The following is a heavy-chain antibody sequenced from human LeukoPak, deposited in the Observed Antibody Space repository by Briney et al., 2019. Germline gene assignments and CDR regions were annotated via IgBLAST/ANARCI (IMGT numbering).Heavy chain of an antibody. D-gene: IGHD1-1*01. V-gene: IGHV4-39*07. CDR3: AKDRANGAFDI. CDR1: GGSISSSNYY. J-gene: IGHJ3*02. CDR2: VYSSGTP. Sequence: SETLSLTCTVSGGSISSSNYYWGWIRQPPGKGLEWIGSVYSSGTPYYTPSLKSRVTISLGTSKNQFSLRLNSVTAADTAVYYCAKDRANGAFDIWGQGTTVTVSS.